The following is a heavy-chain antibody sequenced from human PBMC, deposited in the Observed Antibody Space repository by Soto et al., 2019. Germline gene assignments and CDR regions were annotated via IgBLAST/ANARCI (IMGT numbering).Heavy chain of an antibody. Sequence: PSETLSFTCTVSGGSISSSSYYWGWIRQPPGKGMEWIGSIYYSGSTYYNPSLKSRVTISVDTSKNQFSLRLSSVTAADTAVYYCASLYYYDSRGPLYYFDYWGQGTLVTVSS. CDR3: ASLYYYDSRGPLYYFDY. V-gene: IGHV4-39*01. CDR2: IYYSGST. CDR1: GGSISSSSYY. J-gene: IGHJ4*02. D-gene: IGHD3-22*01.